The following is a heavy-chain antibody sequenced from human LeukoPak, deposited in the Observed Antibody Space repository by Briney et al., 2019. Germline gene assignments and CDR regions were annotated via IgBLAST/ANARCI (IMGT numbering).Heavy chain of an antibody. CDR2: LYSDGTA. D-gene: IGHD4-11*01. J-gene: IGHJ4*02. Sequence: GGSLRLSCVASGFIVSSNYMNWVRQAPGKGLEWISILYSDGTAFYADSVKGRFTISRDNSKNTLYLQMNSLRADDTAMYYCARGRQCDYWGQGTLVTVSS. CDR3: ARGRQCDY. CDR1: GFIVSSNY. V-gene: IGHV3-53*01.